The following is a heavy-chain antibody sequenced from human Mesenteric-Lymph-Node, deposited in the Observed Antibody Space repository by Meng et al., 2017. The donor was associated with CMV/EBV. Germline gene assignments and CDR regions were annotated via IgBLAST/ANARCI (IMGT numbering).Heavy chain of an antibody. D-gene: IGHD6-13*01. J-gene: IGHJ6*02. CDR3: ARVRYSSSWNYYYYYYGMDV. CDR2: MNWNGGST. CDR1: GFTFSNAW. Sequence: GESLKISCAASGFTFSNAWMSWVRQAPGKGLEWVSGMNWNGGSTGYADSVKGRFTISRDNAKNSLYLQMNSLRAEDTALYYCARVRYSSSWNYYYYYYGMDVWGQGTTVTVSS. V-gene: IGHV3-20*04.